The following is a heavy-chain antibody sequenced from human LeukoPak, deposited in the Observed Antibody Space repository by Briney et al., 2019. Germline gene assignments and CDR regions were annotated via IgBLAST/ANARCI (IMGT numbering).Heavy chain of an antibody. D-gene: IGHD5-12*01. CDR2: IIPIFGTA. CDR3: AVHGGYTPLDY. V-gene: IGHV1-69*13. J-gene: IGHJ4*02. Sequence: RASVKVSCKASGGTFSSYAISWVRQAPGQGLEWMGGIIPIFGTANYAQKFQGRVTITADESTSTAYMELSSLRSEDTAVYYCAVHGGYTPLDYWGQGTLVTVSS. CDR1: GGTFSSYA.